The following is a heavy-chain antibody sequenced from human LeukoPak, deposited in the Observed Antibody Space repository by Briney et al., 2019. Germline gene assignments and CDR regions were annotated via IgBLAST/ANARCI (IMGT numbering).Heavy chain of an antibody. CDR1: GGSISSSSYY. J-gene: IGHJ1*01. V-gene: IGHV4-39*01. CDR3: ASLASSSWAPFPYFQH. Sequence: NPSETLSLTCTVSGGSISSSSYYWGWIRQPPGKGLEWIGSIYYSGSTYYNPSLKSRVTISVDTSKNQFSLKLSSVTAADTAVYYCASLASSSWAPFPYFQHWGQGTLVTVSS. CDR2: IYYSGST. D-gene: IGHD6-13*01.